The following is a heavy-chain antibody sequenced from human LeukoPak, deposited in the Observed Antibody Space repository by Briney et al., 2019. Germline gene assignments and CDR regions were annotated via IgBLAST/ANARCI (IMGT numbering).Heavy chain of an antibody. Sequence: SETLSLTCTVSGGSISSHYWSWIRQPPGKGLEWIGYIYYSGSTNYNPSLKSRVTISVDTSKNQFSLKLSSVTAADTAVYYCARARGILTGFYYMDVWGKGTTVTVS. CDR1: GGSISSHY. CDR2: IYYSGST. J-gene: IGHJ6*03. D-gene: IGHD3-9*01. CDR3: ARARGILTGFYYMDV. V-gene: IGHV4-59*11.